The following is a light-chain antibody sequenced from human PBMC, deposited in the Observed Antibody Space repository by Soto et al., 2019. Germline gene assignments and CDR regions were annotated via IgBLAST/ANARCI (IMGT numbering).Light chain of an antibody. CDR2: SDN. V-gene: IGLV1-44*01. CDR1: SANIGSNT. Sequence: QSVLTQPPSASGTPGQRVIISCSGSSANIGSNTVNWYQQLPGTAPKLLIYSDNQRPSGVPDRFSGSKSGTSASLAISGLQYEDEAEPYCAAWDDSLNGVFGGGTKVTV. J-gene: IGLJ3*02. CDR3: AAWDDSLNGV.